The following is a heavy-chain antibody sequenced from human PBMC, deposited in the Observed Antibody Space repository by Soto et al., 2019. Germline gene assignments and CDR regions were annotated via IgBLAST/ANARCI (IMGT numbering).Heavy chain of an antibody. CDR3: ARGYDTALAPIF. CDR1: GGSFSSYH. Sequence: PSETLSLTSAGYGGSFSSYHWSWIRQTPGKGLEWIGEINHLTTTNYNPSLKSRVIISLDTPKNQFSLKLSSVTAADTAVYYCARGYDTALAPIFWGQGILVTVSS. CDR2: INHLTTT. D-gene: IGHD5-18*01. V-gene: IGHV4-34*01. J-gene: IGHJ4*02.